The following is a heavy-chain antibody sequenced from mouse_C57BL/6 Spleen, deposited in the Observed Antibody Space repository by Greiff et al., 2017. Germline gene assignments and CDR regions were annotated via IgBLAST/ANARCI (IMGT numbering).Heavy chain of an antibody. J-gene: IGHJ4*01. V-gene: IGHV2-9-1*01. CDR3: DRNVGGYYVDYAMDY. CDR1: GFSLTSYA. D-gene: IGHD2-3*01. Sequence: QVQLKESGPGLVAPSQSLSITCTVSGFSLTSYAISWVRQPPGKGLEWLGVIWTGGGTNYNSAPISRLSISKDNSKSQVFLKMKSLQTDDTDRYNCDRNVGGYYVDYAMDYWGQGTSVTVSS. CDR2: IWTGGGT.